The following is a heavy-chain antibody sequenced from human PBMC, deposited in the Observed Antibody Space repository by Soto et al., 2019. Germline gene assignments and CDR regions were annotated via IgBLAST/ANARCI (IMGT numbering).Heavy chain of an antibody. Sequence: QLQLQESGPGLVKPSETLSLTCTVSGGSISSSSYYWGWIRQPPGKGLEWIGSIYYSGSTYYNPDLKGRVTISVDTSTNQFSLKLSSVTAADTAVYYCAMGYSRGWYPFDYWGQGTLVTVSS. CDR2: IYYSGST. J-gene: IGHJ4*02. V-gene: IGHV4-39*01. CDR1: GGSISSSSYY. CDR3: AMGYSRGWYPFDY. D-gene: IGHD6-19*01.